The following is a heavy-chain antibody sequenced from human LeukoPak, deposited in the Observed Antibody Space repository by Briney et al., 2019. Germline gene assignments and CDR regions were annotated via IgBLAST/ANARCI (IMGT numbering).Heavy chain of an antibody. D-gene: IGHD3-16*01. J-gene: IGHJ3*02. CDR1: GGSISSYY. V-gene: IGHV4-4*07. CDR2: IYITGGT. Sequence: SETLSLTCSLSGGSISSYYWSWIRQPAGKGLEWIGRIYITGGTNYNPSLKSRVTMSVDTSNNQFSLKLTSVTAADTAVYYCARVGGGNVFEIWGQGTMVTVSS. CDR3: ARVGGGNVFEI.